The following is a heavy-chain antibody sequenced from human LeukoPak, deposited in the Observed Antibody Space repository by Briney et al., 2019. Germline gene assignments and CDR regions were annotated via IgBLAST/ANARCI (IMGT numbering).Heavy chain of an antibody. Sequence: ASGKVSCKASGYTFTSYGITWVRQSPGQGLGGMGWISGYNGNTNYAQNFQGRVTMTTDTSTSTAYMELRSLRSDDTAVYYCASATKWNYAFDIWGKGTMVTVSS. CDR3: ASATKWNYAFDI. D-gene: IGHD1-7*01. J-gene: IGHJ3*02. V-gene: IGHV1-18*01. CDR1: GYTFTSYG. CDR2: ISGYNGNT.